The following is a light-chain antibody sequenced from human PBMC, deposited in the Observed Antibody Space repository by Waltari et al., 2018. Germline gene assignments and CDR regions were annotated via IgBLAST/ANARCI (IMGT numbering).Light chain of an antibody. CDR2: SAY. CDR1: QSVGSY. Sequence: EIVMTQSPATLSLSPGEKATLSCRASQSVGSYLAWYQQKPGQAPKLLVHSAYFRATGIPDSFSGSGSSTDFTLTISSLEPEDVGVYHCQQYNDLWTFGQGTKVEIK. V-gene: IGKV3D-7*01. CDR3: QQYNDLWT. J-gene: IGKJ1*01.